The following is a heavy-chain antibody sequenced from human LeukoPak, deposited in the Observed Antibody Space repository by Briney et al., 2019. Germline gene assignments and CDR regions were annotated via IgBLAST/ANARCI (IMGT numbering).Heavy chain of an antibody. CDR1: GYTFTTYG. D-gene: IGHD3-22*01. V-gene: IGHV1-18*01. Sequence: ASVKVSCKASGYTFTTYGIRWVRQAPGQGLEWMGWISAYNGNTKYAQKLQGRVTMTTDTSTSTAYMELRSLRSDDTAVYYCARDRIRELYYYDSSAYYCPDYWGQGTLVTVSS. CDR2: ISAYNGNT. CDR3: ARDRIRELYYYDSSAYYCPDY. J-gene: IGHJ4*02.